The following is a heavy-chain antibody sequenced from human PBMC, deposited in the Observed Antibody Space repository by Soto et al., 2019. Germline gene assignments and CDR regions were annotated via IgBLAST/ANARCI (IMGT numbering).Heavy chain of an antibody. Sequence: HVKLLQSGAEVKKPGASVQVSCKVSGYSLSQISMYWVRQAPGKGLEWLGSFDPEAGETLFAQKFQGRAIMTEDTSSDTAYLALSSLRSDDTAVYFCATGITTNCFVVRCFDYWGQGTLVTVSS. CDR3: ATGITTNCFVVRCFDY. D-gene: IGHD2-2*01. J-gene: IGHJ4*02. CDR2: FDPEAGET. V-gene: IGHV1-24*01. CDR1: GYSLSQIS.